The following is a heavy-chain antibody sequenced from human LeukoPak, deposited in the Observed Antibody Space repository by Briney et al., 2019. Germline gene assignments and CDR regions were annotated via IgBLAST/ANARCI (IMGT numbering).Heavy chain of an antibody. Sequence: PSETLSLTCTVSGGSISSYYWSWIRQPAGKGLEWIGEINHSGSTNYNPSLKSRVTISVDTSKNQFSLKLSSVTAADTAVYYCAKSIAARLGYWGQGTLVTVSS. J-gene: IGHJ4*02. D-gene: IGHD6-6*01. V-gene: IGHV4-34*01. CDR2: INHSGST. CDR3: AKSIAARLGY. CDR1: GGSISSYY.